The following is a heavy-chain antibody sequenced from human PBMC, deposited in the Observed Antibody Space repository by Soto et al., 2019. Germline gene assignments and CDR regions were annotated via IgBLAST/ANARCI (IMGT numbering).Heavy chain of an antibody. CDR2: INPSTGST. D-gene: IGHD6-13*01. CDR3: ARIAAAGLTYFDF. CDR1: RYIFTSFH. Sequence: QVQLVQSGAEVKKPGASVTVSCKASRYIFTSFHMHWVREAPGQGLEWMGVINPSTGSTSYEQKFQGRVTMTRDTSTSTVYMVLSSLRSEGTAVYYCARIAAAGLTYFDFWGQGTPVTVSS. J-gene: IGHJ4*02. V-gene: IGHV1-46*01.